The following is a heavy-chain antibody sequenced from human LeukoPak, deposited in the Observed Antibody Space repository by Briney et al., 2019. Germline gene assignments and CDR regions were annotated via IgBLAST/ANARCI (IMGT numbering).Heavy chain of an antibody. CDR2: IWYDGSNK. V-gene: IGHV3-33*01. Sequence: GGSLRLSCAASGFTFGSYGMHWVRQAPGKGLEWVAVIWYDGSNKYYADSVKGRFTISRDNSKNTLYLQMNSLRAEDTAVYYCARGGIAAAGFDYWGQGTLVTVSS. J-gene: IGHJ4*02. CDR3: ARGGIAAAGFDY. CDR1: GFTFGSYG. D-gene: IGHD6-13*01.